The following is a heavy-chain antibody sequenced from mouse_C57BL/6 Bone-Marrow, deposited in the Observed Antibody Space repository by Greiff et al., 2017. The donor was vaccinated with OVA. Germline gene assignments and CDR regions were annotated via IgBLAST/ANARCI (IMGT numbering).Heavy chain of an antibody. J-gene: IGHJ3*01. CDR1: GFSFNTYA. CDR2: IRSKSNNYAT. CDR3: VRSYYDYPWFAY. V-gene: IGHV10-1*01. Sequence: GGGLVQPKGSLKLSCAASGFSFNTYAMNWVRQAPGKGLEWVARIRSKSNNYATYYADSVKDRFTISRDDSESMLYLQMNNLKTEDTAMYYCVRSYYDYPWFAYWGQGTLVTVSA. D-gene: IGHD2-4*01.